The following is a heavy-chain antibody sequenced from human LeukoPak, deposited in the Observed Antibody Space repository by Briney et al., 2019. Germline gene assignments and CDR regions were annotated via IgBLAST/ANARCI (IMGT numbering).Heavy chain of an antibody. J-gene: IGHJ5*02. V-gene: IGHV4-39*01. CDR3: ARSWYGIGWFDP. CDR2: IYYSGNT. D-gene: IGHD6-13*01. Sequence: NPSKTLSLTCTVSGVSISSSNSYWGWIRQPPGKGLEWIGSIYYSGNTYYNASLKSQVSISIDTSKNQFSLRLTSVTAADTAVYYCARSWYGIGWFDPWGQGTLVTVSS. CDR1: GVSISSSNSY.